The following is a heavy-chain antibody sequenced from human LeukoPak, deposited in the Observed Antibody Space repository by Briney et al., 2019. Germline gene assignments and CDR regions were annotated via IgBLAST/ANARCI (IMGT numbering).Heavy chain of an antibody. V-gene: IGHV3-66*01. CDR1: EFTVDGNH. Sequence: GDSLRLSCAVSEFTVDGNHMSWVRQTPGKGLERVSVIYNDGRTYYADSVRDRFTISRDNSKNTLDLQLNRLRVEDTAVYYCASFSGNSLTRMWGQGAVDSVSS. CDR2: IYNDGRT. J-gene: IGHJ3*01. CDR3: ASFSGNSLTRM. D-gene: IGHD1-26*01.